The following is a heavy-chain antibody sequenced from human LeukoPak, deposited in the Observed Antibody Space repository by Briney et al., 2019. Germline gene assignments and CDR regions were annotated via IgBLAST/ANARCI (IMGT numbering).Heavy chain of an antibody. V-gene: IGHV3-21*01. CDR2: ISSSSSYI. CDR1: GFTFSSYW. D-gene: IGHD3-22*01. J-gene: IGHJ3*02. Sequence: GRSLRLSCAASGFTFSSYWMSWVRQAPGKGLEWVSSISSSSSYIYYADSVKGRFTISRDNAKNSLYLQMNSLRDEDTPVYYWARDRGGKYYDSSGAPSEAFDIWGQGTMVTVSS. CDR3: ARDRGGKYYDSSGAPSEAFDI.